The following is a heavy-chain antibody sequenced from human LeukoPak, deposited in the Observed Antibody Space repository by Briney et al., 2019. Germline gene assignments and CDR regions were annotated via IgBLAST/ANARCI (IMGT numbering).Heavy chain of an antibody. D-gene: IGHD4-17*01. CDR3: VRAYGDYFDY. CDR1: GFTFDEYA. J-gene: IGHJ4*02. Sequence: GGSLRLSCAASGFTFDEYAMSWGRQAPGKGVEWVSGKNWNGGSTGYADSVKGRFTISRDNAKNSLYLQVNSLRAEDTALYYCVRAYGDYFDYWGQGTLVTVSS. CDR2: KNWNGGST. V-gene: IGHV3-20*04.